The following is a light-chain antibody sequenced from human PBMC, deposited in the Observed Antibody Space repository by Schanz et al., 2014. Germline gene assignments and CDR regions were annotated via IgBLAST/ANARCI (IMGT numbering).Light chain of an antibody. CDR1: SSDVGGYNY. V-gene: IGLV2-14*03. J-gene: IGLJ2*01. CDR2: DVN. Sequence: QSALTQPASVSGSPGQSITISCIGTSSDVGGYNYVSWYQQHPGKAPKLMIYDVNNRPSGVSNRFSGSKSGNTASLTISGLQAEDEADYYCCSYTSSAPLGVVFGGGTKLTVL. CDR3: CSYTSSAPLGVV.